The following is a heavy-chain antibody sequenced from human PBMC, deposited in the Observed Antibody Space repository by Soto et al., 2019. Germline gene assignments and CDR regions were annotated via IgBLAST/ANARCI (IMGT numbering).Heavy chain of an antibody. CDR2: ISGSGGST. V-gene: IGHV3-23*01. Sequence: EVQLLESGGGVVQPGGSLRLSCAASGFTFSSYAMSWVLPAPGQGLEWVTAISGSGGSTYYADSVKAPFTISRDNYKNTLYLKLNSLRAEDTAVYYCAKVGSDFWSGYPGSQCDYWGQGTLVIVSS. D-gene: IGHD3-3*01. CDR1: GFTFSSYA. CDR3: AKVGSDFWSGYPGSQCDY. J-gene: IGHJ4*02.